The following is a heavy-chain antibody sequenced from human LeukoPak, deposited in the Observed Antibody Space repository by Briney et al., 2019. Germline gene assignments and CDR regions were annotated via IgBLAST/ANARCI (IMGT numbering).Heavy chain of an antibody. D-gene: IGHD6-13*01. J-gene: IGHJ4*02. CDR3: ARDIPSIAAAGMNDY. CDR1: GYTFTSYG. CDR2: ISAYNGNT. Sequence: GASVNVSFKASGYTFTSYGISWVRQAPGQGLEWMGWISAYNGNTNYAQKLQGRVTITTDTSTSTAYMELRSLRSDDTAVYYCARDIPSIAAAGMNDYWGQGTLVTVSS. V-gene: IGHV1-18*01.